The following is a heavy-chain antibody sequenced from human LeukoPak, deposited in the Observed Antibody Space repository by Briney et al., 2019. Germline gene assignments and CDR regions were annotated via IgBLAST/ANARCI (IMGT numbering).Heavy chain of an antibody. J-gene: IGHJ4*02. CDR1: GGSIRSTTYY. CDR2: IYYSGNT. Sequence: SETLSLTCSVSGGSIRSTTYYWGWIRQPPGKGLEWIGSIYYSGNTYYSPSLMSRVTISVDTSKNQFSLNLSSVTAADTAVYYCATRSGRGYCSSTSCYRRGEGYDYWGQGTLVTVSS. CDR3: ATRSGRGYCSSTSCYRRGEGYDY. D-gene: IGHD2-2*01. V-gene: IGHV4-39*07.